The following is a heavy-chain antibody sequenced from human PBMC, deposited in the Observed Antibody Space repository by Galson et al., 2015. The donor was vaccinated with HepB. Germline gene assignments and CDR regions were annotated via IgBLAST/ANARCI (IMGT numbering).Heavy chain of an antibody. CDR1: GFTFSSYT. CDR2: IWCDGSNK. J-gene: IGHJ4*02. Sequence: SLRLSCAASGFTFSSYTMHWVRQAPGKGLEWVAVIWCDGSNKYYVESVKGRFTISRDNSKNTLYLQMNSLRPEDTAVYYCARAGADCINGVCSRIDHWGRGTLVTVSS. D-gene: IGHD2-8*01. V-gene: IGHV3-33*01. CDR3: ARAGADCINGVCSRIDH.